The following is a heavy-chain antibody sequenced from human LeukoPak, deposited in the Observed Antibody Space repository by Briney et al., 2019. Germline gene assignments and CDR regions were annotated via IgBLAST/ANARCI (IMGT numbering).Heavy chain of an antibody. Sequence: GGSLRLSCAASGFTFSSYWMHWVRQAPGKGLVWVSRINTDGSSIGYADSVKGRFIISRDNAKNTLYLQMNSLRAEDTAVYYCARDAATHWEYWGQGTLVTVSS. J-gene: IGHJ4*02. CDR1: GFTFSSYW. CDR3: ARDAATHWEY. CDR2: INTDGSSI. V-gene: IGHV3-74*01. D-gene: IGHD1-26*01.